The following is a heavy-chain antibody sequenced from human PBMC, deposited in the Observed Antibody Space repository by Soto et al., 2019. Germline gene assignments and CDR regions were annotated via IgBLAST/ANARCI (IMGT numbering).Heavy chain of an antibody. CDR1: GFTFSTYA. CDR3: AKDRPRMTSGCYFDY. Sequence: EVQWLESGGKLVQPGGSLTLSCAASGFTFSTYAMAWVRQAPGKGLEWVSGVSASGLNTDYADPVKGRFYISRDNSKNTMSLHMTGLRAEDTALYYGAKDRPRMTSGCYFDYWGQGTPVTVSS. V-gene: IGHV3-23*01. J-gene: IGHJ4*02. D-gene: IGHD1-1*01. CDR2: VSASGLNT.